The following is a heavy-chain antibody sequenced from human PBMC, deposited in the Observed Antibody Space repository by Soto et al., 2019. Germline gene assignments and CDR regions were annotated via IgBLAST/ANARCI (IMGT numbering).Heavy chain of an antibody. V-gene: IGHV1-69*13. CDR3: ARDGGRWLQPNNWFDP. Sequence: SVKVSCKASGGTFSSYAISWVRQAPGQGLEWMGGIIPIFGTANYAQKFQGRVTITADESTSTAYMELSSLRSEDTAVYYCARDGGRWLQPNNWFDPWGQGTLVTVSS. J-gene: IGHJ5*02. CDR2: IIPIFGTA. D-gene: IGHD5-12*01. CDR1: GGTFSSYA.